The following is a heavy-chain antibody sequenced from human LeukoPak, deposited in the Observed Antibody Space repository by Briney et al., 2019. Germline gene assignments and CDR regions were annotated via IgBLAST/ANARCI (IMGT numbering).Heavy chain of an antibody. V-gene: IGHV4-38-2*02. CDR2: IYHSGST. J-gene: IGHJ4*02. D-gene: IGHD3-10*01. CDR1: GYSISSGYY. Sequence: SETLSLTCTVSGYSISSGYYWGWIRQPPGKGLEWIGSIYHSGSTYYNPSLKSRVTMSVDTSKNQFSLKLSSVTAADTAVYYCARDSGYGSGPVDYWGQGTLVTVSS. CDR3: ARDSGYGSGPVDY.